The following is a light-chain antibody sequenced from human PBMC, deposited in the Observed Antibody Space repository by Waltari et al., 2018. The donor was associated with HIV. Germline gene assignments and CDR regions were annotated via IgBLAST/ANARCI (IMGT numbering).Light chain of an antibody. Sequence: EIVLTQSPGTLSLSPGERATLSCRASQSISSCYLAWYQQKPGQAPRLLLYGASSRATGIPDTFSGSGSGTDFTLTISRLEPEDFAVYYCQQYGDSPRFGPGTRVDV. CDR2: GAS. V-gene: IGKV3-20*01. CDR3: QQYGDSPR. J-gene: IGKJ3*01. CDR1: QSISSCY.